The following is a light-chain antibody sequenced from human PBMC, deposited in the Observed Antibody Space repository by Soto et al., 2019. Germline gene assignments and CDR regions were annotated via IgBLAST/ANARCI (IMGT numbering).Light chain of an antibody. J-gene: IGKJ1*01. Sequence: IALTQFPGTPSLPPGEKAPLSRRGSQSVSSSYLAWYQHKPGQAPRLLIYGASTRATGIPARFSGSGSGTDFTLTITSLEPEEFAVYYCQQRSNWPPTFGQGTKVDI. CDR2: GAS. CDR1: QSVSSSY. V-gene: IGKV3D-20*02. CDR3: QQRSNWPPT.